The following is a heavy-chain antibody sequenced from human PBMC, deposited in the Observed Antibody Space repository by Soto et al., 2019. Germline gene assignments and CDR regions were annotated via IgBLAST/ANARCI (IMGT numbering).Heavy chain of an antibody. CDR2: INPSGGST. CDR1: GSTFTSDY. CDR3: ARGAFITIFGVVIITQVRYFDY. D-gene: IGHD3-3*01. Sequence: RASVKGSCKASGSTFTSDYMHWVRQAPGQGLEWMGIINPSGGSTSYAQKFQGRVTMTRDTSTSTVYMELSSLRSEDTAVYYCARGAFITIFGVVIITQVRYFDYWGQGTLVTVSS. V-gene: IGHV1-46*01. J-gene: IGHJ4*02.